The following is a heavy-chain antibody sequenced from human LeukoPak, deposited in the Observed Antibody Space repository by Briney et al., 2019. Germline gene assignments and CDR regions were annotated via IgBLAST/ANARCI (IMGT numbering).Heavy chain of an antibody. CDR3: ARERITMVRGVIGRFDP. CDR1: GFTFSSYG. V-gene: IGHV3-33*01. CDR2: IWHDGNNK. J-gene: IGHJ5*02. D-gene: IGHD3-10*01. Sequence: GGSLRLSCAASGFTFSSYGMHWVRQAPGKGLDWAAVIWHDGNNKYYADSVKGRFTISRDNSKNTLYLQMNSLRAEDTAVYYCARERITMVRGVIGRFDPWGQGTLVTVSS.